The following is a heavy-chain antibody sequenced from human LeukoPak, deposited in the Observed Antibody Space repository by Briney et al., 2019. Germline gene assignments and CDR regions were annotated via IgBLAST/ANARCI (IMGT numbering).Heavy chain of an antibody. V-gene: IGHV4-39*07. J-gene: IGHJ3*02. CDR3: AREIPLLRNFDWFNAFDI. CDR1: GGSISSSSYY. D-gene: IGHD3-9*01. Sequence: PSETLSLTRTVSGGSISSSSYYWGWIRQPPGKGLEWIGSISYSGITYYNPSLMSRVTISIDTSKNQFSLRLSSVTAADTAVYYCAREIPLLRNFDWFNAFDIWGQGTMVTVSS. CDR2: ISYSGIT.